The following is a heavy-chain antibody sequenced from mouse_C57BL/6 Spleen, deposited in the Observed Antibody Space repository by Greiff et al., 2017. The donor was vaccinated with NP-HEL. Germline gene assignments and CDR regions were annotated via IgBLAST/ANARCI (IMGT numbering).Heavy chain of an antibody. Sequence: QVQLKESGAELVKPGASVKISCKASGYAFSSYWMNWVKQRPGKGLEWIGQIYPGDGDTNYNGKFKGKATLTADKSSSTAYMQLSSLTSEDSAVYFCARSGYIAMDYWGQGTSVTVSS. CDR2: IYPGDGDT. CDR3: ARSGYIAMDY. V-gene: IGHV1-80*01. D-gene: IGHD1-3*01. CDR1: GYAFSSYW. J-gene: IGHJ4*01.